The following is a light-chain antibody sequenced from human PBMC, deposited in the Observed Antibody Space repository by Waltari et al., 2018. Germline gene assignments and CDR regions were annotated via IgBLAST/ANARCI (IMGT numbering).Light chain of an antibody. V-gene: IGLV1-40*01. J-gene: IGLJ2*01. Sequence: QSVLTQPPSVSGPPGQRVTISCSGSTPNIGAGHDVHLYQHLPGTAPKPLIYGNNNRPSGVPDRFSGSKSGTSASLAITGLQADDEADYFCQSFDNMLSGGVVFGGGTKLAVL. CDR2: GNN. CDR3: QSFDNMLSGGVV. CDR1: TPNIGAGHD.